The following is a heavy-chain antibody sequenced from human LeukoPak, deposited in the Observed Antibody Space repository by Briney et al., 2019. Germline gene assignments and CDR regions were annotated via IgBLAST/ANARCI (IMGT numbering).Heavy chain of an antibody. Sequence: EASVKVSCKASAYTFTGYYMYCVRQAPGQGLEWMGRIIPILGIANYAQKFQGRVTITADKSTSTAYMELSSLRSEDTAVYYCARTYYYDSSGYYPHVNWGQGTLVTVSS. CDR1: AYTFTGYY. CDR2: IIPILGIA. CDR3: ARTYYYDSSGYYPHVN. V-gene: IGHV1-69*02. D-gene: IGHD3-22*01. J-gene: IGHJ4*02.